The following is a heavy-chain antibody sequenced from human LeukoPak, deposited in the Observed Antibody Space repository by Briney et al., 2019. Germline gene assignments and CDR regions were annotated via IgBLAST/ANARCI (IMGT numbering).Heavy chain of an antibody. CDR1: GFTFEHYA. J-gene: IGHJ6*02. CDR2: ISWNSGSI. Sequence: GGSLRLSCAASGFTFEHYAIHWVRQAPGKGLEWVSGISWNSGSIGYADSVKGRFTISRDNAKNSLYLQMNSLRAEDTALYYCAKDIRLYSSGWYYYYGMDVWGQGTTVTVSS. V-gene: IGHV3-9*01. D-gene: IGHD6-19*01. CDR3: AKDIRLYSSGWYYYYGMDV.